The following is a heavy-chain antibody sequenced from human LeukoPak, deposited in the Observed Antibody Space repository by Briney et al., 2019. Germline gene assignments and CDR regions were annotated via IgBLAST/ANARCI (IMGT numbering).Heavy chain of an antibody. D-gene: IGHD3-16*02. CDR2: ISFGGTA. Sequence: SETLSLTCTVSGASISTDSYYWGWIRQPPGKGLEWIGGISFGGTAHYNPSLKSQVTISLDTSNNQFSLKLTSVTAADTAVYYCASAPNYRRYSFHYWGQGTLVTVSS. J-gene: IGHJ4*02. CDR3: ASAPNYRRYSFHY. CDR1: GASISTDSYY. V-gene: IGHV4-39*01.